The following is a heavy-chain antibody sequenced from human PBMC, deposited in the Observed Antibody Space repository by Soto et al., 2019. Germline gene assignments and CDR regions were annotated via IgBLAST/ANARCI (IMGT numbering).Heavy chain of an antibody. V-gene: IGHV4-39*01. Sequence: QLQLQESGPGLVKPSETLSLTCTVSGGSISSSSYYWGWIRQPPGKGLEWIGSIYYSGSTYYNPSLKSRITISVDTSKNQFSLKLSSVTAADTAVYYCARRGSSSWYGYWGQGTLGSVSS. CDR3: ARRGSSSWYGY. D-gene: IGHD6-13*01. J-gene: IGHJ4*02. CDR1: GGSISSSSYY. CDR2: IYYSGST.